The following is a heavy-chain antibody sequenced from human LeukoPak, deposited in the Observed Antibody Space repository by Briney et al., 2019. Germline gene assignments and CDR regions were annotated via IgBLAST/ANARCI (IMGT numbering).Heavy chain of an antibody. CDR2: ISAYNGNT. V-gene: IGHV1-18*01. D-gene: IGHD6-19*01. J-gene: IGHJ3*02. CDR1: GYTFTSYG. CDR3: ARADTGIAVAGTNGWSFDI. Sequence: ASVKVSCKASGYTFTSYGISWVRQAPGQGLEWMGWISAYNGNTNYAQELQGRVTMTTDTSTSTAYMELRSLRSDDTAVYYCARADTGIAVAGTNGWSFDIWGQGTMVTVSS.